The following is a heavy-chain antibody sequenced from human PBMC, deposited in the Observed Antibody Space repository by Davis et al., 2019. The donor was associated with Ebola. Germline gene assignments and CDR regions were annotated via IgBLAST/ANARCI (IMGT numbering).Heavy chain of an antibody. CDR1: GYTFTSYD. Sequence: ASVKVSCKASGYTFTSYDINWVRQATGQGLEWMGWMNPNSGNTGYAQKFQGRVTITADESTSTAYMELSSLRSEDTAVYYCARGKAPGYYYYGMDVWGQGTTVTVSS. CDR2: MNPNSGNT. J-gene: IGHJ6*02. V-gene: IGHV1-8*01. CDR3: ARGKAPGYYYYGMDV.